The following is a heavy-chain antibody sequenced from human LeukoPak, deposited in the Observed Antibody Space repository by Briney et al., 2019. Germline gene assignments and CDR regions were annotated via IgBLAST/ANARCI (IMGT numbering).Heavy chain of an antibody. CDR2: IYYSGNT. CDR1: GGSISSSSYY. CDR3: VRAHSIASYYYGVDV. Sequence: SETLSLTCTVSGGSISSSSYYWGWIRQPPGKGLEWIGNIYYSGNTYYSPSLTSRVTLSVDTSENQFSLKLSSVTAADTAVYYCVRAHSIASYYYGVDVWGQGTTVTVSS. J-gene: IGHJ6*02. D-gene: IGHD2/OR15-2a*01. V-gene: IGHV4-39*07.